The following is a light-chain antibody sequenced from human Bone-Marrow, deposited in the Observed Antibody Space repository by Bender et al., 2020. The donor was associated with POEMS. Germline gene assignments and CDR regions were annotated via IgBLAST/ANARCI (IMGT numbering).Light chain of an antibody. J-gene: IGLJ3*02. CDR3: SSYTSSTTWV. V-gene: IGLV2-14*01. CDR2: DVS. CDR1: SSDVGGYNY. Sequence: QSVLTQPPSASGTPGQKVTISCTGTSSDVGGYNYVSWYQQHPGKAPKLMIYDVSNRPSGVSYRFSGSKSGNTASLTISGLQAEDEADYYCSSYTSSTTWVFGGGTKLTVL.